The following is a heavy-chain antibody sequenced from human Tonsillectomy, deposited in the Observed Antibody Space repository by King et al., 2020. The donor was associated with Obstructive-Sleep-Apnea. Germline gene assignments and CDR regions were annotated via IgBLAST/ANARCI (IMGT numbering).Heavy chain of an antibody. CDR2: MNPNTGNT. Sequence: QLVQSGAEVKKPGASVKVSCKASGYTFTSYDINWVRQTTGQGLEWMGWMNPNTGNTGYALNFQGRVTMTRNTSISTAYMELSSLRSEDTAVYYCAIGFCSGTSCLGGWFDPWGQGTLVTVSS. D-gene: IGHD2-2*01. J-gene: IGHJ5*02. CDR3: AIGFCSGTSCLGGWFDP. V-gene: IGHV1-8*01. CDR1: GYTFTSYD.